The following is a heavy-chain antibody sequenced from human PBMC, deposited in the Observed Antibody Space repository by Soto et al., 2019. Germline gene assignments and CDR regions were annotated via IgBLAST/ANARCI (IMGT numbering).Heavy chain of an antibody. Sequence: QVQLVESGGGLVKPGGSLRLSCAASGFTFSDYYMSWIRQAPGKGLEWVSYISSSGSTIYYADSVKGRFTISRDNAKNSQYLQMNSLRAEDTDVYYCARDKALQYFDWSDPPNFDYWGQGTLVTVSS. CDR2: ISSSGSTI. CDR3: ARDKALQYFDWSDPPNFDY. V-gene: IGHV3-11*01. CDR1: GFTFSDYY. D-gene: IGHD3-9*01. J-gene: IGHJ4*02.